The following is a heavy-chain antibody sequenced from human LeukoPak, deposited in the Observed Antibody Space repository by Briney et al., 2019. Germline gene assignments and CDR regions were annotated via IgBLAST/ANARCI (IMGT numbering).Heavy chain of an antibody. CDR1: GFTASSNY. J-gene: IGHJ1*01. V-gene: IGHV3-53*01. CDR3: ARGFRSSGWKRYFQH. CDR2: IYSGGST. D-gene: IGHD6-19*01. Sequence: PGGSLRLSCAASGFTASSNYMSWVRQAPGKGLEWVSVIYSGGSTYYADSVKGRFTISRDNSKNTLYLQMNSLRAEDTAVYYCARGFRSSGWKRYFQHWGQGTLVTVSS.